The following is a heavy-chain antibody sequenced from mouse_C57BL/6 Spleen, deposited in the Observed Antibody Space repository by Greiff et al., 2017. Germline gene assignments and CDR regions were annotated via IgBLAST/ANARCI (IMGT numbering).Heavy chain of an antibody. D-gene: IGHD1-1*01. CDR2: ISYDGSN. Sequence: EVKLEESGPGLVKPSQSLSLTCSVTGYSITSGYYWNWIRQFPGNKLEWMGYISYDGSNNYNPSPKNRISITRATSKTQFFLKLNSVTTEDTATYSWATLGYGSSPFFYFNDGGQGTTLTFSS. CDR1: GYSITSGYY. J-gene: IGHJ2*01. V-gene: IGHV3-6*01. CDR3: ATLGYGSSPFFYFND.